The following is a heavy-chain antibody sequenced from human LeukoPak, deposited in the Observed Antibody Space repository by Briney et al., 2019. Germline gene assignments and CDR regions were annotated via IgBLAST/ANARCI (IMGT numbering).Heavy chain of an antibody. Sequence: GGSLRLSCAASGFTFSSYGMHWVRQAPGKGLEWVAVISHDGSNKYYADSVKGRFTISRDNSKNTLYLQMNSLRPEDTAVYYCANENYFDTSGYIDNWGQGTLVTVSS. V-gene: IGHV3-30*18. CDR1: GFTFSSYG. CDR3: ANENYFDTSGYIDN. CDR2: ISHDGSNK. D-gene: IGHD3-22*01. J-gene: IGHJ4*02.